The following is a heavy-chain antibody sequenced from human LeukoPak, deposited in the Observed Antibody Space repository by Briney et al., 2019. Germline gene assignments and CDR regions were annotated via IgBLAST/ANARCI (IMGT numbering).Heavy chain of an antibody. D-gene: IGHD3-10*01. CDR3: ARHSGSESLSRPFDP. CDR2: VYYTGST. CDR1: RDSVTSVTFC. Sequence: SETLSLTRTVSRDSVTSVTFCTASPRQPPRKGLEWIAIVYYTGSTCYNPAVKGRVTISMATSNTKFSLDLRSVVPPDTAVYYCARHSGSESLSRPFDPWGQGTLVSVS. J-gene: IGHJ5*02. V-gene: IGHV4-39*01.